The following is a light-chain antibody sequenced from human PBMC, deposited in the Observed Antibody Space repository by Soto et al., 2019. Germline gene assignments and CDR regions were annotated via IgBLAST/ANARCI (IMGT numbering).Light chain of an antibody. CDR1: YSNIGGNP. CDR3: ATWDDSLNAYV. J-gene: IGLJ1*01. Sequence: QSVLTQPPSASGTPGQRVTVSCSGSYSNIGGNPVTRCQQLPGTAPKLLIYNTDQRPSGVPDRFSGSRSGSSASLAISGLQSDDEADYYCATWDDSLNAYVFGTGTKVTVL. V-gene: IGLV1-44*01. CDR2: NTD.